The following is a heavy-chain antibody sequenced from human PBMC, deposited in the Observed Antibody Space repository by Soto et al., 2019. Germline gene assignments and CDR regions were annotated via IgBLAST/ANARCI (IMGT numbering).Heavy chain of an antibody. V-gene: IGHV3-9*01. CDR1: GFTFDDYA. D-gene: IGHD6-13*01. J-gene: IGHJ4*02. CDR3: AKASNWYSSFDFDY. Sequence: EVQLVESGGGLVQPGRSLRLSCAASGFTFDDYAMHWVRQAPGKGLEWVSGISWNSGSIGYADSVNGRFTISRDNAKNSLYMQMNSLRAEDTALYYCAKASNWYSSFDFDYWGQGTLVTVSS. CDR2: ISWNSGSI.